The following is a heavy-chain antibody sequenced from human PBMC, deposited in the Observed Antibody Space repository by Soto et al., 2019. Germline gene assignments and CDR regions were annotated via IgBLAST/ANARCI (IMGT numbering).Heavy chain of an antibody. Sequence: QVTLKESGPVLVKPTETLTLTCTVSGFSLSNVRMGVSWIRQPPGKTLEWLAHIFSNDEKSYSTSLRSRLTISKDTSKSQVVLTMTNMDPLDTATYYCARIGEWYYYDSSGYYSMNAFDIWGQGTMVTVSS. J-gene: IGHJ3*02. D-gene: IGHD3-22*01. CDR3: ARIGEWYYYDSSGYYSMNAFDI. V-gene: IGHV2-26*01. CDR1: GFSLSNVRMG. CDR2: IFSNDEK.